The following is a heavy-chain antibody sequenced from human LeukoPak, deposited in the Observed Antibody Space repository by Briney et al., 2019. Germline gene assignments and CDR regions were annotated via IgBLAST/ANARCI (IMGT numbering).Heavy chain of an antibody. D-gene: IGHD5-24*01. V-gene: IGHV3-30*18. Sequence: PGRSLRLSCAASGFTFSSYGMHWVRQAPGKGLEWVAVISYDGSNKYYADSVKGRFTISRDNSKNTLYLQMNSLRAEDTAVYYCAKGNLGYWGQGTLVTVSS. J-gene: IGHJ4*02. CDR2: ISYDGSNK. CDR1: GFTFSSYG. CDR3: AKGNLGY.